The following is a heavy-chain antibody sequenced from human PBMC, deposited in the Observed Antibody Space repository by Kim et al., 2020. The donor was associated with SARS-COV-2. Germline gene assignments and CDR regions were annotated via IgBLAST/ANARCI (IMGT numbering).Heavy chain of an antibody. Sequence: SETLSLTCAVYGGSFSGYYWSWIRQPPGKGLEWIGEINHSGSTNYNPSLKSRVTISVDTSKNQFSLKLSSVTAADTAVYYCARLPSTYYYGSGTKVDYWGQGTLVTVSS. V-gene: IGHV4-34*01. CDR1: GGSFSGYY. D-gene: IGHD3-10*01. CDR3: ARLPSTYYYGSGTKVDY. CDR2: INHSGST. J-gene: IGHJ4*02.